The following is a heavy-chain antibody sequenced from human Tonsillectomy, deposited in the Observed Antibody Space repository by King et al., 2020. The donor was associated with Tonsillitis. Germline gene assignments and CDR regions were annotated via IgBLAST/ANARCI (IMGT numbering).Heavy chain of an antibody. CDR1: GFTFSSYG. CDR3: AKDTTGDDWYFDL. J-gene: IGHJ2*01. Sequence: LVESGGGVVQPGGSLRLSCAASGFTFSSYGMHWVRQAPGKGLEWVAFMWYDGSNKYYADSVKGRFTISGDNSKNTLYLQMNSLRAEDTAVYYCAKDTTGDDWYFDLWGRGTLVTVSS. D-gene: IGHD7-27*01. V-gene: IGHV3-30*02. CDR2: MWYDGSNK.